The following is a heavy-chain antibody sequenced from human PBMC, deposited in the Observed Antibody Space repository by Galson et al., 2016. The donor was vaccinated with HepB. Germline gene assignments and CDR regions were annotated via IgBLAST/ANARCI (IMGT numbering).Heavy chain of an antibody. CDR1: GGSVRYGYAS. J-gene: IGHJ3*01. Sequence: TLSLTCALSGGSVRYGYASWSWIRQPPGKGLEWVGHILHTGNSYYNPSLGNRVTISVDRTKNDFSLRLTSVTAADTAVYYCARDAATEGGALDVWGQGTMVTVSS. V-gene: IGHV4-30-2*01. CDR2: ILHTGNS. CDR3: ARDAATEGGALDV.